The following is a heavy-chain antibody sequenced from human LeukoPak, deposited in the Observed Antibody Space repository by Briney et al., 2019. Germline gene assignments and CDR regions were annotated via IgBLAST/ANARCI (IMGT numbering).Heavy chain of an antibody. J-gene: IGHJ6*04. V-gene: IGHV4-4*07. Sequence: PSETLSLTCKVSADSMSDYDWSWIRQPAGKGLEWIGRISDSGSINYNPSLKSRITMSVDTSKKQFSLKLSSVTAADTAVYYCARDLMAMTDVWGKGTTVTASS. CDR2: ISDSGSI. CDR1: ADSMSDYD. CDR3: ARDLMAMTDV. D-gene: IGHD5-24*01.